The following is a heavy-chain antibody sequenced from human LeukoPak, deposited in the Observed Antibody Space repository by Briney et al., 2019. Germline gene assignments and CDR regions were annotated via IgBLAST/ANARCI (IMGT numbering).Heavy chain of an antibody. Sequence: PGGSLRLSCAASGFTFSSYSMNWVRQAPGKGLEWVSSISSSSSYIYYADSVKGRFTISRDNAKNSLFLQMNSLRAEDTAVYYCVREGDGYNSPIDYWGQGTLVTVSS. V-gene: IGHV3-21*01. CDR1: GFTFSSYS. J-gene: IGHJ4*02. CDR2: ISSSSSYI. D-gene: IGHD5-24*01. CDR3: VREGDGYNSPIDY.